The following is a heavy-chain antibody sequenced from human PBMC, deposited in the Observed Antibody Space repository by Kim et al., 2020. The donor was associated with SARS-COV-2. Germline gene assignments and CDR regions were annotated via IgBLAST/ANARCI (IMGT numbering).Heavy chain of an antibody. CDR3: AREGIAARPGEYFQH. D-gene: IGHD6-6*01. V-gene: IGHV3-33*01. Sequence: GGSLRLSCAASGFTFSSYGMHWVRQAPGKGLEWVAVIWYDGSNKYYADSVKGRFTISRDNSKNTLYLQMNSLRAEDTAVYYCAREGIAARPGEYFQHWGQGTLVTVSS. J-gene: IGHJ1*01. CDR1: GFTFSSYG. CDR2: IWYDGSNK.